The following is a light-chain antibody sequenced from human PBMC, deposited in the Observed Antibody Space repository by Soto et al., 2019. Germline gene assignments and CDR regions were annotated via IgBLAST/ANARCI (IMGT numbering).Light chain of an antibody. CDR1: QSVSSY. CDR3: QQRSNWPRT. Sequence: EIVLTQSPATLSLSPGERATLSCRASQSVSSYLAWYQQKPGQAPRLLIYDASNRATGIPARFSGSGSGTDFTLPIGSLEPEDFAVYYCQQRSNWPRTFGQGTKLEIK. V-gene: IGKV3-11*01. CDR2: DAS. J-gene: IGKJ2*01.